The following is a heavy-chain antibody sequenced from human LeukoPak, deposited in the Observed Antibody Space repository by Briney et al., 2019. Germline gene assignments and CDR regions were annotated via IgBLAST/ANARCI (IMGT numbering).Heavy chain of an antibody. D-gene: IGHD1-26*01. V-gene: IGHV4-34*01. J-gene: IGHJ6*03. Sequence: KPSETLSLTCAVYGGSFSGYYWTWIRQPPGKGLEWIGEINHSGSTNYNPSLKSRVTMSVDRAKNQFSLNLSSVTAADTAVYYCARRRVGATFYYYYYMDVWGKGTTVTISS. CDR2: INHSGST. CDR3: ARRRVGATFYYYYYMDV. CDR1: GGSFSGYY.